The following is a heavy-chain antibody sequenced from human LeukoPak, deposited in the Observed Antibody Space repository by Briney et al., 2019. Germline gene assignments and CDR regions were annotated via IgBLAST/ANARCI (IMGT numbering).Heavy chain of an antibody. Sequence: PGGSLRLSCAASGFTFSSYAMSWVRQAPGKGLEWVSFISGSGGSTYYADSVKGRFTISRDNSENTLYLQMNNLRAEDTAVYYCAKIRVVFNWNYAYYFDSWGQGTLVTVSS. V-gene: IGHV3-23*01. J-gene: IGHJ4*02. CDR2: ISGSGGST. CDR3: AKIRVVFNWNYAYYFDS. D-gene: IGHD1-7*01. CDR1: GFTFSSYA.